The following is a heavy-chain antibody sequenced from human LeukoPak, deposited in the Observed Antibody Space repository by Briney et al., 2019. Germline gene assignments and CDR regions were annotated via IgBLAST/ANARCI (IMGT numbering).Heavy chain of an antibody. V-gene: IGHV3-23*01. Sequence: PGGSLRLSCAASGFTFSSYAMNWVRQAPERGLEWVSGISGSGGSTYYADSVKGRFTISRDNSKNTLYLQMNSLRAEDTAVYYCAREPDLGYCSGGSCYDNWFDPWGQGTLVTVSS. CDR3: AREPDLGYCSGGSCYDNWFDP. CDR1: GFTFSSYA. J-gene: IGHJ5*02. CDR2: ISGSGGST. D-gene: IGHD2-15*01.